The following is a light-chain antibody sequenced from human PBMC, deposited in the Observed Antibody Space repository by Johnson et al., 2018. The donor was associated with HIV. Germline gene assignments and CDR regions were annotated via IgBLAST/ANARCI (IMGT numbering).Light chain of an antibody. Sequence: QSVLTQPPSVSAAPGQKVTISCSGSSSNIGNNYVSWYQQLPGTAHKLLICENNKRPSGIPDRFSGSKSGTSATLGITGLQTGDEADYYCGTWDSSLNSYVFGTGTKVSVL. J-gene: IGLJ1*01. V-gene: IGLV1-51*02. CDR1: SSNIGNNY. CDR3: GTWDSSLNSYV. CDR2: ENN.